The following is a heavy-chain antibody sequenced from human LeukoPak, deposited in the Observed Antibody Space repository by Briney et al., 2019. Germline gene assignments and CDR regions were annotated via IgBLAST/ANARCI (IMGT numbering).Heavy chain of an antibody. Sequence: TPSETLSLTCAVYGGSFSGYYWSWIRQPPGKGLEWIGEINHSGSTNYNPSLKSRVTISVDTSKNQFSLKLSSVTAADTAVYYCASYHGYGSGSYYEYWFDPWGQGTLVAVSS. CDR1: GGSFSGYY. D-gene: IGHD3-10*01. CDR2: INHSGST. CDR3: ASYHGYGSGSYYEYWFDP. V-gene: IGHV4-34*01. J-gene: IGHJ5*02.